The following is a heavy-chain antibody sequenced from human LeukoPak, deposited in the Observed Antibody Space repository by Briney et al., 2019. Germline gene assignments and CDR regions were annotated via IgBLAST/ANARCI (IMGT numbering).Heavy chain of an antibody. D-gene: IGHD3-22*01. CDR2: IYYSGST. J-gene: IGHJ4*02. CDR1: GGSISPYY. V-gene: IGHV4-59*01. CDR3: ARDQNEYYYDSSGYSL. Sequence: PSETLSLTCTVSGGSISPYYWSWIRQPPGKGLEWIGYIYYSGSTNYNPSLKSRVTISVDTSKNQFSLKLSSVTAADTAVYYCARDQNEYYYDSSGYSLWGQGTLVTISS.